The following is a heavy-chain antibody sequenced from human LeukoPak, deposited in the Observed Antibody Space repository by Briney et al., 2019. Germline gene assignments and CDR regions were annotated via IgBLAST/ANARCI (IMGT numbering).Heavy chain of an antibody. Sequence: GGSLRLSCAASGFTFDDYGMSWVRQAPGKGLEWVSGINWNGGSTGYADSVKGRFTISRDNAKNSLYLQMNSQRAEDTALYYCARNREVVVAATFDYWGQGTLVTVSS. D-gene: IGHD2-15*01. CDR1: GFTFDDYG. CDR3: ARNREVVVAATFDY. V-gene: IGHV3-20*04. CDR2: INWNGGST. J-gene: IGHJ4*02.